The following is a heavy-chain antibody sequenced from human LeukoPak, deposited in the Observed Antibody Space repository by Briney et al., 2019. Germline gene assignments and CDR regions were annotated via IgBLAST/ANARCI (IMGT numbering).Heavy chain of an antibody. J-gene: IGHJ4*02. Sequence: PSETLSLTCTVSGGSISSSSYYWGWIRQPPGKGLEWIGSIYYSGSTYYNPSLKSRVTISVDTSKNQFSLKLSSVTAADTAVYYCARHMFPYCSSTSCYGLDYWGQGTLVTVSS. CDR2: IYYSGST. CDR3: ARHMFPYCSSTSCYGLDY. CDR1: GGSISSSSYY. D-gene: IGHD2-2*01. V-gene: IGHV4-39*01.